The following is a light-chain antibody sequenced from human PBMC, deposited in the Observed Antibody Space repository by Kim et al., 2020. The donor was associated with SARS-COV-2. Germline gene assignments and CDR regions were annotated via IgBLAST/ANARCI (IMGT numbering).Light chain of an antibody. CDR3: SSYTSDNVI. J-gene: IGLJ2*01. V-gene: IGLV2-14*03. CDR1: SSDIGGRNY. Sequence: PGQSITISCTGTSSDIGGRNYVSWYQQHPGKAPELMIYDVSYRPSGISNRFSGSKSGNTASLTISGLQAEDEADYYCSSYTSDNVIFGGGTKVTVL. CDR2: DVS.